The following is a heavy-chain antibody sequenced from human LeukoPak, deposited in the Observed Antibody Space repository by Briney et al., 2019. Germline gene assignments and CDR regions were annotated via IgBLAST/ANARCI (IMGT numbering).Heavy chain of an antibody. CDR3: ARGGRYGGNFF. Sequence: ASVKVSCKASGGTFSSYAISWVRQAPGQGLEWMGGIIPNLGTANYAQKFQGRVTITADESTSTAYMELSSLRSEDTAVYYCARGGRYGGNFFWGQGTLVIVSS. V-gene: IGHV1-69*13. CDR2: IIPNLGTA. CDR1: GGTFSSYA. J-gene: IGHJ4*02. D-gene: IGHD4-23*01.